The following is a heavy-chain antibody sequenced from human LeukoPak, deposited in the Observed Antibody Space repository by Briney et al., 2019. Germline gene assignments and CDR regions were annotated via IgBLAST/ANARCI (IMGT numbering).Heavy chain of an antibody. D-gene: IGHD4-17*01. CDR3: ARLTYGF. Sequence: GGSLRLSCVASGFIFSDYNMDWVRQAPGKGLEWVSYISSSSSTIYYADSVKGRFTISRDNAKNSLYLQMNSLRDEDTAVYYCARLTYGFWGQGTLVTVSS. CDR2: ISSSSSTI. V-gene: IGHV3-48*02. J-gene: IGHJ4*02. CDR1: GFIFSDYN.